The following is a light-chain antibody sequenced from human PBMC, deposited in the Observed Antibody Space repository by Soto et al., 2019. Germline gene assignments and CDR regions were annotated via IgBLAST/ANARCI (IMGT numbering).Light chain of an antibody. V-gene: IGKV1-39*01. CDR2: AAS. CDR3: QKSYSTPRT. J-gene: IGKJ1*01. CDR1: QSISSY. Sequence: DIQMTQSPSSLSASVGDRVTITCRASQSISSYLNWYQQKPGKAPKLLIYAASSLQSGVPSRFRGSGSGTDFTLTISSLHSEAFSTYYCQKSYSTPRTFGQGTQVEIK.